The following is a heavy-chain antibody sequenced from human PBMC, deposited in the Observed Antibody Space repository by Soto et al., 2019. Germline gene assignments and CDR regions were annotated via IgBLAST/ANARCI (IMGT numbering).Heavy chain of an antibody. CDR2: ISYDGSNK. J-gene: IGHJ6*02. D-gene: IGHD3-3*01. CDR3: AKEELRFLEWLFSYGMDV. Sequence: GGSLRLSCAASGFTFSSYGMHWVRQAPGKGLEWVAVISYDGSNKYYADSVKGRFTISRDNSKDTLYLQVNSLRAEDTAVYYCAKEELRFLEWLFSYGMDVWGQGTTVTVSS. V-gene: IGHV3-30*18. CDR1: GFTFSSYG.